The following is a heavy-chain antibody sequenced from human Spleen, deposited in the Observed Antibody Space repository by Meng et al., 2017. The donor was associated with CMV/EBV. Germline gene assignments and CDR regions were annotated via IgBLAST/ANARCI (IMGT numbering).Heavy chain of an antibody. V-gene: IGHV5-51*01. D-gene: IGHD2-2*01. CDR3: ARHDTDVCSSCYSF. CDR1: GDSLTNYW. Sequence: GESLKISCKGSGDSLTNYWVGWVRQMPGRGLEWMGIIYLGDSAHLADSDTRYSPSFQGQVSISSDKYIGTAYLQWNSLKASYTAKYYCARHDTDVCSSCYSFWGQGTQVTVSS. CDR2: IYLGDSAHLADSDT. J-gene: IGHJ4*01.